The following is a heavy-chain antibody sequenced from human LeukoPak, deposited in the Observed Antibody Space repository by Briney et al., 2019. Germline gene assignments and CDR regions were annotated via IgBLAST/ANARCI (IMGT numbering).Heavy chain of an antibody. CDR2: ISSSGSTI. V-gene: IGHV3-11*04. CDR1: GFTLSDYY. Sequence: GGSLRLSCAASGFTLSDYYMSWIRQAPGKGLEWVSYISSSGSTIYYADSVKGRFTISRDNAKNSLYLQMNSLRAEDTAVYYCARVYYDFWSGYYIDAFDIWGQGTMVTVSS. D-gene: IGHD3-3*01. J-gene: IGHJ3*02. CDR3: ARVYYDFWSGYYIDAFDI.